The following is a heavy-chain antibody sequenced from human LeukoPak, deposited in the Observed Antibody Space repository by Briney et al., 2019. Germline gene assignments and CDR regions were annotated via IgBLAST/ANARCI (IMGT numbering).Heavy chain of an antibody. D-gene: IGHD3-9*01. J-gene: IGHJ4*02. CDR2: IRYDGSNK. V-gene: IGHV3-30*02. Sequence: QAGGSLRLSCAASGFTFSRYGMHWVRQAPGKGLEWVAFIRYDGSNKYYADSVKGRFTISRDNSKNTLYLQMNSLRAEDTAVYYCAKDQGVDDILTGSHVYRGQGTLVTVSS. CDR1: GFTFSRYG. CDR3: AKDQGVDDILTGSHVY.